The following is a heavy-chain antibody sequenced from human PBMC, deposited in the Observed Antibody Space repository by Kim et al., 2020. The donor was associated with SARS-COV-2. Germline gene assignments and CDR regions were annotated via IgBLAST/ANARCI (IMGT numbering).Heavy chain of an antibody. J-gene: IGHJ6*04. CDR2: ISSSGSTI. CDR3: AREGIAARRMDV. D-gene: IGHD6-6*01. Sequence: GGSLRLSCAASGFTFSSYEMNWVRQAPGKGLEWVSYISSSGSTIYYADSVKGRFTISRDNAENSLYLQMNSLRAEDTAVYYCAREGIAARRMDVWGKGTTVTVSS. CDR1: GFTFSSYE. V-gene: IGHV3-48*03.